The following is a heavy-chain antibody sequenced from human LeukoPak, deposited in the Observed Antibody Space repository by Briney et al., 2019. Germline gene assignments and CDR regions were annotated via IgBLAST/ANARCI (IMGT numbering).Heavy chain of an antibody. Sequence: GGSLRLSCAASGFTIRDYVMSWVRQAPGKGLEWILYIDPSGTTLYYADSVKGRFTVSRDNGKNSLSLQLRSLRAEDTAVYYCARAAYNWNWGQGTLVTVSS. CDR1: GFTIRDYV. J-gene: IGHJ4*02. D-gene: IGHD1-20*01. CDR2: IDPSGTTL. V-gene: IGHV3-11*01. CDR3: ARAAYNWN.